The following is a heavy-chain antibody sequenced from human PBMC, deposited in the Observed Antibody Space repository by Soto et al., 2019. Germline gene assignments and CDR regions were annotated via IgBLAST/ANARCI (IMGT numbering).Heavy chain of an antibody. CDR2: FDPEDGET. V-gene: IGHV1-24*01. J-gene: IGHJ6*02. CDR3: ATESLTRGGTTTPPYYYYGMDV. Sequence: ASVKVSFKVSGYTLTELSMHWVRQAPGKGLEWMGGFDPEDGETIYAQKFQGRVTMTEDTSTDTAYMELSSLRSEDTAVYYCATESLTRGGTTTPPYYYYGMDVWGQGTTVTVSS. CDR1: GYTLTELS. D-gene: IGHD1-1*01.